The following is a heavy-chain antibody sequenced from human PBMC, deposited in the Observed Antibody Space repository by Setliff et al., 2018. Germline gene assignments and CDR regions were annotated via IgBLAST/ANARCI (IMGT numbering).Heavy chain of an antibody. CDR3: ASGHRYGYLFEY. D-gene: IGHD5-18*01. J-gene: IGHJ4*02. CDR2: IKRDGREI. Sequence: GGSLRLSCAASGFTFSSYWMSWVRQAPGKGLEWVANIKRDGREIYYVDSVKGRFTISRDNAKNSLYLQMNRLRAEDTAVYYCASGHRYGYLFEYWGQGTLVTVSS. CDR1: GFTFSSYW. V-gene: IGHV3-7*03.